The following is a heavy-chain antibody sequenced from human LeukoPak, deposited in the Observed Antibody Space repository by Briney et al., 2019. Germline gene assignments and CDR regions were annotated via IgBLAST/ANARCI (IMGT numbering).Heavy chain of an antibody. J-gene: IGHJ3*02. CDR2: ISYDGSNK. CDR1: GFTFSSYG. D-gene: IGHD6-6*01. CDR3: AKARQGIAARADAFDI. Sequence: GGSLRLSCAASGFTFSSYGMHWVRQAPGKGLEWVAVISYDGSNKYYADSVKGRFTISRDNSKNTLYLQMNSLRAEDTAVYYCAKARQGIAARADAFDIWGQGTMVTVSS. V-gene: IGHV3-30*18.